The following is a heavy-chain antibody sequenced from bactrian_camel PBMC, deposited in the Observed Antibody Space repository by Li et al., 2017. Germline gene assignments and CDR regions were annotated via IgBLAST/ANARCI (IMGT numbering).Heavy chain of an antibody. V-gene: IGHV3S26*01. CDR2: IGTIASGALT. Sequence: QVQLVESGGGSVQAGGSLRLSCAASAYTFKYGCMAWFRQAPGKEREGVAGIGTIASGALTRYADFVKGRFTISKDNAKNTLYLQMNNLKPEDSAMYYCSADGGGYCYTQDLSENRFGYWGQGTQVTVS. D-gene: IGHD2*01. CDR3: SADGGGYCYTQDLSENRFGY. CDR1: AYTFKYGC. J-gene: IGHJ4*01.